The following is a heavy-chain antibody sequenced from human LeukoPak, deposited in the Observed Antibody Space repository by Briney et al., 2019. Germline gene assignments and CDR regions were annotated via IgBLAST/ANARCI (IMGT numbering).Heavy chain of an antibody. J-gene: IGHJ4*02. CDR1: GGSFSGYY. D-gene: IGHD5-12*01. CDR3: ARRDVVATRRRTFDY. CDR2: MNHSGST. V-gene: IGHV4-34*01. Sequence: SETLSLTCAVYGGSFSGYYWSWIRQPPGKGLEWIGEMNHSGSTNYNPSLKSRVTISVDTSKNQFSLKLSSVTAADTAVYYCARRDVVATRRRTFDYWGQGTLVTVSS.